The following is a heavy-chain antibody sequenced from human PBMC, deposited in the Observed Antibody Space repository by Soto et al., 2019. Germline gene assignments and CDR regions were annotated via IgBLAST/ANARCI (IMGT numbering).Heavy chain of an antibody. CDR2: IIPIFGTA. D-gene: IGHD6-13*01. CDR3: ARDGRYSSSQEPPGYYGMDV. CDR1: GGTFSSYA. Sequence: QVQLVQSGAEVKKPGSSVKVSCKASGGTFSSYAISWVRQAPGQGLEWMGGIIPIFGTANYAQKFQGRVTITADESTSTAYMEMSSLRSEDTAVYYCARDGRYSSSQEPPGYYGMDVWGQGTTVTVSS. V-gene: IGHV1-69*01. J-gene: IGHJ6*02.